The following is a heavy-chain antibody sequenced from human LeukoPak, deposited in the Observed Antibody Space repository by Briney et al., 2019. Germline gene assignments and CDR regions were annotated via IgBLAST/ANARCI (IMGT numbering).Heavy chain of an antibody. J-gene: IGHJ4*02. D-gene: IGHD6-13*01. CDR1: GFTFSNYE. CDR3: ARDVIAAPGTADY. V-gene: IGHV3-48*03. Sequence: GGSLRLSCAASGFTFSNYEMNWVRQAPGKGLEWISHISNFGDIIHYADSVEGRFTISRDNAKNSLYLQMNSLRAEDTAVYYCARDVIAAPGTADYWGQGTLVTVSS. CDR2: ISNFGDII.